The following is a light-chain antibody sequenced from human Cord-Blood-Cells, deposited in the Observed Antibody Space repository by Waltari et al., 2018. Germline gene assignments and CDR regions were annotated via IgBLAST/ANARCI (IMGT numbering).Light chain of an antibody. CDR2: EGS. CDR3: CSYAGSSTWV. CDR1: RSDVWRYTL. J-gene: IGLJ3*02. V-gene: IGLV2-23*01. Sequence: QSALTQPASVSGSPGQSITTSCTGTRSDVWRYTLFSWYQQNPGKAPKLMIYEGSKRPSGVSNRCAGSKSGNTACLTISGLQAEDEADYYCCSYAGSSTWVFGGGTKLTVL.